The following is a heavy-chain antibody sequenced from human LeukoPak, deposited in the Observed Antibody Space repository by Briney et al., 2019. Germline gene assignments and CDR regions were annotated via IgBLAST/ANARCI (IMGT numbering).Heavy chain of an antibody. J-gene: IGHJ4*02. Sequence: GASVKVSCKASGGTFSSYAISWVRQAPGQGLEWMGGIIPIFGTANYAQKFQGRVTITADESTSTAYMELSSLRSEDTAVYYCARVFYDFWSALDYWGQGTLVTVSS. CDR1: GGTFSSYA. CDR3: ARVFYDFWSALDY. D-gene: IGHD3-3*01. CDR2: IIPIFGTA. V-gene: IGHV1-69*13.